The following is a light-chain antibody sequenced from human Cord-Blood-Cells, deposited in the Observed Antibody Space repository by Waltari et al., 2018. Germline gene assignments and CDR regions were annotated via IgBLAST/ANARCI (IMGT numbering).Light chain of an antibody. J-gene: IGKJ1*01. CDR3: QQYGSSPPT. Sequence: IVLTHSPGTLSLPPGERATLSCRASQSVSSSYLAWYQQKPGQAPRLLIYGASSRATGIPDRFSGSGSGTDFTLTISRLEPEDFAVYYCQQYGSSPPTFGQGTKVEIK. CDR2: GAS. CDR1: QSVSSSY. V-gene: IGKV3-20*01.